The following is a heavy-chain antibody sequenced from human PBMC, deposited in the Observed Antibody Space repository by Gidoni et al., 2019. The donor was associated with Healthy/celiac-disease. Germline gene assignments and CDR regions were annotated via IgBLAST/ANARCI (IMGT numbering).Heavy chain of an antibody. V-gene: IGHV5-10-1*03. J-gene: IGHJ3*02. CDR3: ARTHNAMLVVDPAAFDI. CDR1: RYSFTSYW. CDR2: IDPSDSYT. D-gene: IGHD3-22*01. Sequence: DVQLVQSGAEVTKPAESLRISCKGSRYSFTSYWISWVRQMPGKGLEWMGRIDPSDSYTNYRPSFQGHVTISAANSISTVFLQWSSLKASDTAIYYCARTHNAMLVVDPAAFDIWGQGTMVTVSS.